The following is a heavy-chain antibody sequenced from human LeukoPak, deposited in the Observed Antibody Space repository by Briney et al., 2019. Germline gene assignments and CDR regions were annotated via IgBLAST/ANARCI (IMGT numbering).Heavy chain of an antibody. J-gene: IGHJ4*02. V-gene: IGHV1-2*02. Sequence: ASVKVSCKASGGTFSSYAISWVRQAPGQGLEWMGWINPNSGGTNYAQKFQGRVTMTRDTSISTAYMELSRLRSDDTAVYYCATAGDIVATITGYYFDYWGQGTLVTVSS. D-gene: IGHD5-12*01. CDR3: ATAGDIVATITGYYFDY. CDR2: INPNSGGT. CDR1: GGTFSSYA.